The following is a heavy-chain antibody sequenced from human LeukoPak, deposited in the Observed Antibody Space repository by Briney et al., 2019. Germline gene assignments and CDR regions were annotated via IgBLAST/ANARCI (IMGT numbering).Heavy chain of an antibody. D-gene: IGHD3-3*01. CDR2: INHSGNT. V-gene: IGHV4-34*01. CDR1: GGSFSGYY. CDR3: ARWYYDFWSGYYRLGYYYMDV. J-gene: IGHJ6*03. Sequence: SETLSLTCAVYGGSFSGYYWSWIRQPPGKGLEWIGEINHSGNTNYNPSLKSRVTISVDTSKNQFSLKLSSVTAADTAVYYCARWYYDFWSGYYRLGYYYMDVWGKGTTVTVSS.